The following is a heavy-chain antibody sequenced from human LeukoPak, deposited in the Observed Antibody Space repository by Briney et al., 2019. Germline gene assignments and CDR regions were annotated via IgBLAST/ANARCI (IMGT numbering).Heavy chain of an antibody. Sequence: SETLSLTCTVSGGSISSYYWSWIRQPPGKGLEGIGYIYYSGSTNYNPSLKSRVTISVGTSKNQFSLKLSSVTAADTAVYYCAREGCSSTSCHPYYYYYGMDVWGQGTTVTVSS. J-gene: IGHJ6*02. CDR1: GGSISSYY. CDR3: AREGCSSTSCHPYYYYYGMDV. D-gene: IGHD2-2*01. V-gene: IGHV4-59*13. CDR2: IYYSGST.